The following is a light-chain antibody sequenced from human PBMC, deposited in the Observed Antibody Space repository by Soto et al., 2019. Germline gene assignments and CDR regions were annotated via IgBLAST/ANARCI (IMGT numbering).Light chain of an antibody. J-gene: IGLJ1*01. CDR2: DVT. CDR3: SSYTSISTYV. CDR1: SSDVGGYNF. V-gene: IGLV2-14*01. Sequence: QSALTQPASVSGSPGQSITISCTGTSSDVGGYNFVSWYQQHPDKAPKLMIYDVTNRPSGVSNRFSGSKSGNTASLTNSGLQAEDEADYYCSSYTSISTYVFGTGTKVTVL.